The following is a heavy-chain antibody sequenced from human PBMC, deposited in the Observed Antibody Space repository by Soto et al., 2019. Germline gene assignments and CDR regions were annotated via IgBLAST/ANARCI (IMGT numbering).Heavy chain of an antibody. J-gene: IGHJ3*02. Sequence: QVQLVQSGAEVKKPGASVKVSCKASGYTFTSYAMHWVRQAPGQRLEWMGWINAGNGNTKYSQKFQGRVTITRDTSASTAYMELSSLRSEDTAVYYCARDLFAGTTTDAFDIWGQGTMVTVSS. CDR2: INAGNGNT. D-gene: IGHD1-7*01. V-gene: IGHV1-3*01. CDR1: GYTFTSYA. CDR3: ARDLFAGTTTDAFDI.